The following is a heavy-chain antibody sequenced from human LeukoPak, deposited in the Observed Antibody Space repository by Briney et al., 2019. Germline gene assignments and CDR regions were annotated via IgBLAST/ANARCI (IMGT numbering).Heavy chain of an antibody. V-gene: IGHV5-10-1*01. J-gene: IGHJ5*02. D-gene: IGHD4-17*01. CDR2: IDPSDSYT. CDR1: GYSFTSYW. CDR3: ARLIGYGDYDGWFDP. Sequence: GESLRISCKGSGYSFTSYWISWVRQMPGKGLECMGRIDPSDSYTNYSPSFQGHVTISADKSISTAYLQWSSLKASDTAMYYCARLIGYGDYDGWFDPWGQGTLVTVSS.